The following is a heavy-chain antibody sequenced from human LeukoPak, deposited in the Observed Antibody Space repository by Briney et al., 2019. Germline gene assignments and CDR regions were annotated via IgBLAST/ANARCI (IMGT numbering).Heavy chain of an antibody. CDR3: ARSPTKRVPEDY. CDR2: ISSSGST. CDR1: GGSINNYY. Sequence: SETLSLTCTVSGGSINNYYWSWIRQPAGKGLEYIGRISSSGSTSYSPSLKSRVTISVDKSKNQFSLRLTSVTAADTAVYYCARSPTKRVPEDYWGQGTLVTVSS. D-gene: IGHD2-2*01. J-gene: IGHJ4*02. V-gene: IGHV4-4*07.